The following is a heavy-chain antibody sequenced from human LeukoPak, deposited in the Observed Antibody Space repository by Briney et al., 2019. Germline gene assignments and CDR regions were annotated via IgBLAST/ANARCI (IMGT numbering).Heavy chain of an antibody. CDR3: ARETAMASNYYKDV. V-gene: IGHV3-74*01. Sequence: HTGGSLRLSCAASGFTFSSYWMHWVRQVPGQGLVWVSRIESDGTNTWYADSVKGRFTISRDNAKNTLYLQMNSLRDEDTAVYYCARETAMASNYYKDVWGKGTTVAVSS. J-gene: IGHJ6*03. CDR1: GFTFSSYW. CDR2: IESDGTNT. D-gene: IGHD5-18*01.